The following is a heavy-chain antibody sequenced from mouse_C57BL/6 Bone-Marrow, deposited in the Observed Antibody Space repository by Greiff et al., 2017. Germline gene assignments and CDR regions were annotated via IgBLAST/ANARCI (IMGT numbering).Heavy chain of an antibody. D-gene: IGHD3-1*01. CDR3: AILGY. J-gene: IGHJ2*01. Sequence: VQLQESGAELVRPGTSVKVSCKASGYAFTNYLIEWVKQRPGQGLEWIGVINPGSGGTNYNEKLKGKATLTADKASSTAYMQLSSRTSEDSAVYFCAILGYWGQGTTLTVSS. CDR1: GYAFTNYL. CDR2: INPGSGGT. V-gene: IGHV1-54*01.